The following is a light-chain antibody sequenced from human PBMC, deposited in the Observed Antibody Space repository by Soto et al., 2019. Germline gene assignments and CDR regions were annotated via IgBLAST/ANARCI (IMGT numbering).Light chain of an antibody. J-gene: IGLJ2*01. CDR3: YSYAGSRARVV. CDR2: EGT. V-gene: IGLV2-23*01. Sequence: QSALTQPASVSGSPGQSITISCTRSSTDFENYNLVSWYQHCPDKAPKLIIYEGTKRPSEISDRFSGSESDTTASLIISGLQPEDEADYYCYSYAGSRARVVFGGGTKLTVL. CDR1: STDFENYNL.